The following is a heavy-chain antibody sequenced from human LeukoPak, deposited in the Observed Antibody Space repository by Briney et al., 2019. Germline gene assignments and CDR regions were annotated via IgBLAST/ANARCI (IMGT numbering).Heavy chain of an antibody. J-gene: IGHJ4*02. Sequence: GGSLRLSCAASGFPFSNHGMHWVRQAPGKGLEWVAVISYDGSNKYYADSVKGRFTISRDNSKNTLYLQMNSLRAEDTAVYYCARASAGILRYFDWYFDYWGQGTLVTVSS. CDR2: ISYDGSNK. D-gene: IGHD3-9*01. V-gene: IGHV3-33*05. CDR3: ARASAGILRYFDWYFDY. CDR1: GFPFSNHG.